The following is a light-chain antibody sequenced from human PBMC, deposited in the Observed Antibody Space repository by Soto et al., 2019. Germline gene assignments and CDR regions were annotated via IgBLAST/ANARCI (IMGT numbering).Light chain of an antibody. CDR3: QQYGSSFWT. V-gene: IGKV3-20*01. J-gene: IGKJ1*01. CDR1: QSVSNNY. Sequence: EIVLTQSPGTLSLSPGERATLSCRASQSVSNNYLAWYQQKPGQAPRLLIYGASSRATGIPDRFSGRGSGTDFTLTSSRLEPEEFAVYYCQQYGSSFWTFGQGTKLEIK. CDR2: GAS.